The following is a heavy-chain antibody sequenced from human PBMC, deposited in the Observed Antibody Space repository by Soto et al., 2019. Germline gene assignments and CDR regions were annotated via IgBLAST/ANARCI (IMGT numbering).Heavy chain of an antibody. D-gene: IGHD6-19*01. Sequence: PGGSLRLSCAASGFTFSNNAMNWVRQAPGKGLEWVSGISSTGYGTYYADSVKGRFTISKDRSNNTLYLQMNSLRGEDTAIYYCAKARQAQSHYYYGMDVWGQGTPVTVSS. CDR1: GFTFSNNA. CDR3: AKARQAQSHYYYGMDV. CDR2: ISSTGYGT. J-gene: IGHJ6*02. V-gene: IGHV3-23*01.